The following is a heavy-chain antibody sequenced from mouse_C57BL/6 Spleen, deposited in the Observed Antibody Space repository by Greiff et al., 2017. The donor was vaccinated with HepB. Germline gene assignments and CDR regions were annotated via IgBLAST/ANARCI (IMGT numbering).Heavy chain of an antibody. CDR1: GFTFSDYG. CDR2: ISSGSSTI. V-gene: IGHV5-17*01. Sequence: DVKLVESGGGLVKPGGSLKLSCAASGFTFSDYGMHWVRQAPEKGLEWVAYISSGSSTIYYADTVKGRFTISRDNAKNTLFLQMTSLRSEDTAMYYCARAVYYDPYYFDYWGQGTTLTVSS. D-gene: IGHD2-4*01. CDR3: ARAVYYDPYYFDY. J-gene: IGHJ2*01.